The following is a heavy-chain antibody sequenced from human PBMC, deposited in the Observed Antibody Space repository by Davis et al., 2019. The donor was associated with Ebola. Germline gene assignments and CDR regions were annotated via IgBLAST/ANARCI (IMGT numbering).Heavy chain of an antibody. CDR2: IKQDGSEK. CDR1: GFTFSSYA. Sequence: GGSLRLSCAASGFTFSSYAMSWVRQAPGKGLEWVANIKQDGSEKYYVGSVKGRCTISRDNAKNSLDLQMSSLRAEDTAVYYCARDRYYGSGSPLCDYWGQGTLVTVSS. CDR3: ARDRYYGSGSPLCDY. V-gene: IGHV3-7*01. D-gene: IGHD3-10*01. J-gene: IGHJ4*02.